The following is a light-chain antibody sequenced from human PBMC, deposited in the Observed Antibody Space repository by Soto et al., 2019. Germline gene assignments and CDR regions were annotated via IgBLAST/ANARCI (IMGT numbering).Light chain of an antibody. J-gene: IGLJ2*01. Sequence: QSVLTQPPSVSGAPGQRVTISCTGSSSNIGAGYDVHWYQQLPGTAPKLLIYGNSNRPSGVPDRFSGSKSGPSASLAITGLQAEDEADYYCQSYDSSLSGREVFGGGTKLTVL. CDR3: QSYDSSLSGREV. CDR1: SSNIGAGYD. V-gene: IGLV1-40*01. CDR2: GNS.